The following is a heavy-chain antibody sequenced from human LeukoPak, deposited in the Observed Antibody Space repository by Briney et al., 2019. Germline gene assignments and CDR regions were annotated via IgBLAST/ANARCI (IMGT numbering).Heavy chain of an antibody. CDR2: ISGSGGST. V-gene: IGHV3-23*01. J-gene: IGHJ3*02. D-gene: IGHD6-19*01. Sequence: GGSLRLSCAASGFTFSSYAMSWVRQAPGKGLEWVSAISGSGGSTYYADSVKGRFTLSRDNSKNTLYLQMNSLRAEDTAVYYCAKSSGWSYDAFDIWGQGTMCTVSS. CDR3: AKSSGWSYDAFDI. CDR1: GFTFSSYA.